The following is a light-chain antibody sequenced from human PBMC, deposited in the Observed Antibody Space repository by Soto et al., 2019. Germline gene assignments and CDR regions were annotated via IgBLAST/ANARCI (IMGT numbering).Light chain of an antibody. CDR3: QQYGNSPST. J-gene: IGKJ1*01. Sequence: PGERATLSCRASQRVSSSHFAWYQLKPGQAPRLLMYAASSRATGIPDTFNGSGSGTDFTLTISRLEPEDFAVYYCQQYGNSPSTFGQGTKVEIK. CDR2: AAS. CDR1: QRVSSSH. V-gene: IGKV3-20*01.